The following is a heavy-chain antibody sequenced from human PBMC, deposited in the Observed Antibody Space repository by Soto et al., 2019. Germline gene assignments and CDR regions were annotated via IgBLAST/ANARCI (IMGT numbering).Heavy chain of an antibody. CDR1: GFTFSSYG. J-gene: IGHJ5*02. V-gene: IGHV3-30*18. D-gene: IGHD2-2*01. CDR3: AKDSSSTDGNNWFDP. CDR2: ISYDGSNK. Sequence: PGGSLRLSCAASGFTFSSYGMHWVRQAPGKGLEWVAVISYDGSNKYYADSVKGRFTISRDNSKNTLYLQMNSLRAEDTAVYYCAKDSSSTDGNNWFDPWGQGTLVTVSS.